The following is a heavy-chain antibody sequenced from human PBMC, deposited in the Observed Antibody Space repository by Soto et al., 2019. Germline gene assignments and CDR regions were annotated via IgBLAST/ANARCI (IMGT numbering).Heavy chain of an antibody. V-gene: IGHV1-18*01. CDR1: GYTFTRSG. Sequence: ASVKVSCKASGYTFTRSGISWVRQAPGQGLEWMGWISTYNGDTNYAQTFQGRVTMTTDTSTSTVYMELRSLRSDDTAVYYCAREGVAPYYYYGMDVRGQGTPLTVSS. CDR2: ISTYNGDT. J-gene: IGHJ6*02. D-gene: IGHD5-12*01. CDR3: AREGVAPYYYYGMDV.